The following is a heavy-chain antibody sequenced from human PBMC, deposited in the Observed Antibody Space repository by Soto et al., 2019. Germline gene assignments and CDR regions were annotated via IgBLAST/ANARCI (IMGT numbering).Heavy chain of an antibody. CDR3: AIDHGFAPGLWFDP. V-gene: IGHV4-4*07. CDR1: GGSVSGFY. Sequence: QVRLQESGPGLVKPSETLSLTCTVSGGSVSGFYWSWIRQSAGRGLEWIGRYASGTTDYSPSLKSRVTMSVDTSNNQLLLRLKSVTAADTAVYFCAIDHGFAPGLWFDPWGQGTLVTVSS. D-gene: IGHD6-25*01. CDR2: YASGTT. J-gene: IGHJ5*02.